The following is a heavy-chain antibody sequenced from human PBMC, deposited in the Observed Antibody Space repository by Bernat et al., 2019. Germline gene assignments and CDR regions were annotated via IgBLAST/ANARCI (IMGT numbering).Heavy chain of an antibody. CDR3: ARGRGTRYNWFDP. D-gene: IGHD1/OR15-1a*01. CDR2: ISSSSSYI. V-gene: IGHV3-21*01. Sequence: EVQLVESGGGLVQPGGSLRLSCAASGFTFSSYSMNWVRQAPGKGLEWVSSISSSSSYIYYADSVKGRFTISRDNAKNSLYLQMNSLRAEDTAVYYCARGRGTRYNWFDPWGQGTLVTVSS. CDR1: GFTFSSYS. J-gene: IGHJ5*02.